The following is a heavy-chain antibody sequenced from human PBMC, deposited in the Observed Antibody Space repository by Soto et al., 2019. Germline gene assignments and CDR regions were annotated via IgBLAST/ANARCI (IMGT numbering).Heavy chain of an antibody. Sequence: QVQLEESGGGVVQPGRSLRLSCEASGFTFNTYSMHWVRQPPGKGLEWLAAIWYDGTQKYYADSVKGRFIISRDNSKKTLYLDINSLRAEYTAVYYCARAGGTTVTGLWHFDSWGQGTLVTVSS. J-gene: IGHJ4*02. CDR1: GFTFNTYS. CDR2: IWYDGTQK. CDR3: ARAGGTTVTGLWHFDS. D-gene: IGHD4-17*01. V-gene: IGHV3-33*01.